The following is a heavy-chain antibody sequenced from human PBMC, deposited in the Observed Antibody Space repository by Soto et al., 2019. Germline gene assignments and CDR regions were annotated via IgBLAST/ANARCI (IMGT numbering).Heavy chain of an antibody. V-gene: IGHV4-59*01. CDR1: GGSINSYY. D-gene: IGHD6-13*01. J-gene: IGHJ6*03. Sequence: SETLSLTCTVSGGSINSYYWTWIRRPPGKGLEWIGYIYYSGNTDYNPSLKSRVTISIDTSKNQFSLKLSSVTAADTAVYYCARGQQLHYYYNMDFRGQGTKVTVSS. CDR3: ARGQQLHYYYNMDF. CDR2: IYYSGNT.